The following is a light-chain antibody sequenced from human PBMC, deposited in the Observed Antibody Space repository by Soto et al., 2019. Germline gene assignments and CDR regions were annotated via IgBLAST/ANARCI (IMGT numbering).Light chain of an antibody. Sequence: DIVMTQSPDSLAASLGERATINCKSSQSVLYSSNNKNYLAWYQQKPGQPPKLLIYWASTRESGVPDRFSGSGSGTDFTLTISSLQAEDVAVYYCQQYYSTPLTLGGGTKVDIK. CDR1: QSVLYSSNNKNY. J-gene: IGKJ4*01. CDR2: WAS. V-gene: IGKV4-1*01. CDR3: QQYYSTPLT.